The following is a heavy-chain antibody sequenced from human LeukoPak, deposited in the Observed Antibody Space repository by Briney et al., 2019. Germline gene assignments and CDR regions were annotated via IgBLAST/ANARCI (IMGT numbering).Heavy chain of an antibody. CDR3: ARLPNNPRGVIIIRAFDI. CDR1: GGSISSSNW. CDR2: IYHSGST. Sequence: PSGTLSLTCAVSGGSISSSNWWSWVRQPPGKGLEWIGEIYHSGSTNYNPSLKSRVTISVDKSKNQFSLKLSSVTAADTAVYYRARLPNNPRGVIIIRAFDIWGQGTMVTVSS. D-gene: IGHD3-10*01. V-gene: IGHV4-4*02. J-gene: IGHJ3*02.